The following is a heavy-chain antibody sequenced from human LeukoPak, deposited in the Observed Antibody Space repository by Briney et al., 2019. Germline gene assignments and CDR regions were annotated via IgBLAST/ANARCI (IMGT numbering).Heavy chain of an antibody. J-gene: IGHJ4*02. CDR2: IQSNGRNK. Sequence: SGGSLRLSCAASGFIFSSDDMHWVRQAPGKGLEWVAGIQSNGRNKYYVDSVKGRFAISRDNSKSTLYLQVNSLRVEDTALYYYARESEGGTGTSCPDYWGQGTLVTVSS. V-gene: IGHV3-33*05. D-gene: IGHD2-2*01. CDR3: ARESEGGTGTSCPDY. CDR1: GFIFSSDD.